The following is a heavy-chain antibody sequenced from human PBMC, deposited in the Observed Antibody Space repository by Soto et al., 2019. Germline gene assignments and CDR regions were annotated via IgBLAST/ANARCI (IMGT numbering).Heavy chain of an antibody. CDR1: GFTFSSYW. V-gene: IGHV3-7*05. Sequence: PGGSLRLSCAASGFTFSSYWMSWVRQAPGKGLEWVANIKQDGSEKYYVDSVKGRFTISRDNAKNSLYLQMNSLRAEDTAVYYCASDLTPYCSSTSCYFYWGQGTLVTVSS. CDR2: IKQDGSEK. CDR3: ASDLTPYCSSTSCYFY. J-gene: IGHJ4*02. D-gene: IGHD2-2*01.